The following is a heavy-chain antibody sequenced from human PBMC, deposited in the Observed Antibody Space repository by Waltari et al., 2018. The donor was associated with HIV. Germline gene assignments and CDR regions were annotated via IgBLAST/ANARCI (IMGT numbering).Heavy chain of an antibody. CDR3: TGQGGIATFGVVVDV. Sequence: EVQLVESGGGLVQPGGYLKLSCAASVFTSSGSAIPWVRQASGKGLELIGRIRRKANSYATADAASVKGRFTVSRDDSKNTAFLQMSSLKIEDTAVYYCTGQGGIATFGVVVDVWGQGTTVIV. V-gene: IGHV3-73*01. CDR1: VFTSSGSA. D-gene: IGHD3-3*01. CDR2: IRRKANSYAT. J-gene: IGHJ6*02.